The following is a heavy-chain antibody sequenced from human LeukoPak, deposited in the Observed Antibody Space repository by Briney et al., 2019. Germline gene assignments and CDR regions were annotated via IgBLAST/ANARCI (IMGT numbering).Heavy chain of an antibody. CDR2: ISWNSGSI. D-gene: IGHD2-21*01. CDR1: GFTYDDYA. V-gene: IGHV3-9*01. CDR3: ARIKSQGVVVPLLRSTYSFDY. J-gene: IGHJ4*02. Sequence: TGGSLRLSCAASGFTYDDYAMHWVRQVPGKGLEWVSGISWNSGSIDYGDSVKGRFTITRDNAKNSLYLQMNSLRAEDTAVYYCARIKSQGVVVPLLRSTYSFDYWGQGTLVTVSS.